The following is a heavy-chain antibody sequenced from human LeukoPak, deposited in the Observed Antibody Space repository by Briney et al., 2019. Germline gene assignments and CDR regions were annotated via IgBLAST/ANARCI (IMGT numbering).Heavy chain of an antibody. D-gene: IGHD3-3*02. CDR1: GGSISSYY. V-gene: IGHV4-59*08. CDR3: ARINGGI. CDR2: IYYSGST. J-gene: IGHJ4*02. Sequence: SETLSLTCTVSGGSISSYYWSWIRQPPGKGLEWIGYIYYSGSTSYNPSLKSRVTISVDTSKNQFSLKLSSVTAADTAVYYCARINGGIWGQGILVTVSP.